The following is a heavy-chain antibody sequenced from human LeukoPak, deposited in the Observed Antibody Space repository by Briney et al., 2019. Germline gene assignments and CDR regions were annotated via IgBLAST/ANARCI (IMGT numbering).Heavy chain of an antibody. J-gene: IGHJ6*03. CDR1: GGSISSYY. CDR2: IQNGGST. D-gene: IGHD1-7*01. CDR3: ARGQDGTTHPPYYYYMDV. Sequence: SGTLSLTCTVSGGSISSYYWTWIRQSPGKGLEWIGFIQNGGSTNYSPSPKSRVTISVDTSKNQFSLKLNSVTAADTAVYYCARGQDGTTHPPYYYYMDVWGKGTTVTVSS. V-gene: IGHV4-59*12.